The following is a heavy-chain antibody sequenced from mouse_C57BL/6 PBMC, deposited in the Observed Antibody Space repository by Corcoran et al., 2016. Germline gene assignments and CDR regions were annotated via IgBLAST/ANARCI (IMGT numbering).Heavy chain of an antibody. V-gene: IGHV3-6*01. D-gene: IGHD1-1*01. J-gene: IGHJ1*03. Sequence: DVQLQESGPGLVKPSQSLSLTCSVTGYSITSGYYWNWIRQFPGNKLEWMGYISYDGSNNYNPSLKNRISITRDTSKNQFFLKLNSVTTEDTATYYCATYGSSLWYFDVWGTGTTVTVSS. CDR3: ATYGSSLWYFDV. CDR1: GYSITSGYY. CDR2: ISYDGSN.